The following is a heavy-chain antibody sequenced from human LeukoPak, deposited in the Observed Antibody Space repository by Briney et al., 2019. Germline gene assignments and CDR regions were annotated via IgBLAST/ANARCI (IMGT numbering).Heavy chain of an antibody. Sequence: GGSLRLSCAASGFTFSSYAMSWVRQAPGKGLEWVANIKQDGSENYYVDSVKGRFTISRDNAKSSLFLQMNSLRAEDTALYYCARGGGVTAATANFDFWGQGTLVTVSS. V-gene: IGHV3-7*03. CDR2: IKQDGSEN. CDR1: GFTFSSYA. CDR3: ARGGGVTAATANFDF. J-gene: IGHJ4*02. D-gene: IGHD6-13*01.